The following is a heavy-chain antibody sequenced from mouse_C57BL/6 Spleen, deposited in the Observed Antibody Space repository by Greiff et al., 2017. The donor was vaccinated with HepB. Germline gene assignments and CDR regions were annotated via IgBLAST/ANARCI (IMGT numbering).Heavy chain of an antibody. D-gene: IGHD1-1*01. V-gene: IGHV1-22*01. J-gene: IGHJ3*01. CDR3: ARRYGSSYWFAY. Sequence: VQLKQSGPELVKPGASVKMSCKASGYTFTDYNMHWVKQSHGKSLEWIGYINPNNGGTSYNQKFKGKATLTVNKSSSTAYMELRSLTSEDSAVYYCARRYGSSYWFAYWGQGTLVTVSA. CDR2: INPNNGGT. CDR1: GYTFTDYN.